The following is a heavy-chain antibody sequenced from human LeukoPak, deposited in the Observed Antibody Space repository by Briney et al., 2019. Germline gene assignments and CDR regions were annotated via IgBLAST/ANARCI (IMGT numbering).Heavy chain of an antibody. J-gene: IGHJ4*02. D-gene: IGHD3-22*01. CDR1: DYSIGSGYS. V-gene: IGHV4-38-2*02. CDR2: ISHDETT. CDR3: ARDLSVYHYYYFDF. Sequence: PSETLSLTCTVSDYSIGSGYSWGWIRQPPGKGLEWIATISHDETTYYNPSLKSRVTMTLDAPRNQFSLRLSSVTAADAAVSYCARDLSVYHYYYFDFWGQGTLVTVSS.